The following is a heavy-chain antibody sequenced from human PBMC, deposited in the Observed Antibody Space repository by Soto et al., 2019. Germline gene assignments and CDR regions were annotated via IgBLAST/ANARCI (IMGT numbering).Heavy chain of an antibody. CDR3: ARDGGAVWGSPRPNWFDP. CDR1: GGSISSGDYY. D-gene: IGHD3-16*01. V-gene: IGHV4-30-4*01. J-gene: IGHJ5*02. Sequence: LSLTCTVSGGSISSGDYYWSWNRQPPGKGLEWIGYIYYSGSTYYNPSLKSRVTISVDTSKNQFSLKLSSVTAADTAVYYCARDGGAVWGSPRPNWFDPWGQGTLVTVSS. CDR2: IYYSGST.